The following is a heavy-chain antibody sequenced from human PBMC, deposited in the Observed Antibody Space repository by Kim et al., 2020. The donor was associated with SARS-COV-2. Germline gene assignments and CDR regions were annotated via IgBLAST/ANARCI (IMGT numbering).Heavy chain of an antibody. D-gene: IGHD3-10*01. V-gene: IGHV3-48*03. CDR3: ARDGGRAMVRGYFDY. J-gene: IGHJ4*02. CDR2: ISSSGSTI. Sequence: GGSLRLSCAASGFTFSSYEMNWVRQAPGKGLEWVSYISSSGSTIYYADSVKGRFTISRDNAKNSLYLQMNSLRAEDTAVYYCARDGGRAMVRGYFDYWGQGTLVTVSS. CDR1: GFTFSSYE.